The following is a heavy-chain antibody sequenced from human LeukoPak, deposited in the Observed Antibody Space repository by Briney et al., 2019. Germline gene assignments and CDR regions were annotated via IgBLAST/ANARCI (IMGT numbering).Heavy chain of an antibody. J-gene: IGHJ4*02. CDR2: TRNKANSYTT. CDR3: ARVVLIGGSSGWSSLDY. V-gene: IGHV3-72*01. Sequence: GGSLRLSCAASGFTFSDHYMDWVRQAPGKGLEWVGLTRNKANSYTTEYAASVKGRFTILRDDSKNSLYLQMNSLKTEDTAVYYCARVVLIGGSSGWSSLDYWGQGTLVTVSS. CDR1: GFTFSDHY. D-gene: IGHD6-19*01.